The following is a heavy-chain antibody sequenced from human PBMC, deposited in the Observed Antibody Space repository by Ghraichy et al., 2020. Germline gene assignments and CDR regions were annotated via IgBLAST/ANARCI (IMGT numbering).Heavy chain of an antibody. Sequence: SVKVSCKASGGTFSSYAISWVRQAPGQGLEWMGRIIPILGIANYAQKFQGRVTITADKSTSTAYMELSSLRSEDTAVYYCARVRDIVVVPAAAYYYYGMDSWCHGATVTVSS. J-gene: IGHJ6*02. V-gene: IGHV1-69*04. CDR3: ARVRDIVVVPAAAYYYYGMDS. D-gene: IGHD2-2*01. CDR1: GGTFSSYA. CDR2: IIPILGIA.